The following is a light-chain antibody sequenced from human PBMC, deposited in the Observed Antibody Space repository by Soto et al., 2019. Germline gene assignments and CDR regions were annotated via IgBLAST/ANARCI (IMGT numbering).Light chain of an antibody. J-gene: IGKJ4*01. CDR1: QSVSSS. V-gene: IGKV3-11*01. Sequence: THSPATLSLSPGERSTLSCRASQSVSSSLAWYQQNPGQAPRLLIFDASNRATGIPVRFSGSGSGTDFTLTISSLEPEDFTVYYCQQHSNWPLTFGGGTKVDIK. CDR3: QQHSNWPLT. CDR2: DAS.